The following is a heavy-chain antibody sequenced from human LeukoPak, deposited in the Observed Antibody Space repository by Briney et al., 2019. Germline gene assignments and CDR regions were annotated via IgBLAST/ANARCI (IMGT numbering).Heavy chain of an antibody. Sequence: SQTLSLTCTVSGGSISSGSYYWSWIRRPAGKGLEWIGRIYTSGSTNYNPSLKSRVTISVDTSKNQFSLKLSSVTAADTAVYYCARDGFLGSSAPDAFDIWGQGTMVTVSS. CDR1: GGSISSGSYY. CDR3: ARDGFLGSSAPDAFDI. D-gene: IGHD6-13*01. V-gene: IGHV4-61*02. J-gene: IGHJ3*02. CDR2: IYTSGST.